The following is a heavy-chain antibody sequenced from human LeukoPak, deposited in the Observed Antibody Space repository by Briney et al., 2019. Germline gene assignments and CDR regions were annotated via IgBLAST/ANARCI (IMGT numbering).Heavy chain of an antibody. V-gene: IGHV4-4*09. D-gene: IGHD6-6*01. CDR3: ARHECSSPRNPYFDY. Sequence: PSETLSLTCTVSGGSISSYYWSWIRQPPGKGLEWIGYIYASGSTNYNPFLKSRVTISVDTSKNQFSLKLSSVTAADTAVYYCARHECSSPRNPYFDYWGQGTLVTVSS. J-gene: IGHJ4*02. CDR2: IYASGST. CDR1: GGSISSYY.